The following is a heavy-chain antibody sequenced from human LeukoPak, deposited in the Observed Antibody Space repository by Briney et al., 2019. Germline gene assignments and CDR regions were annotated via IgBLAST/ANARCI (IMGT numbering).Heavy chain of an antibody. CDR1: EMSFSAYY. Sequence: SETLSLTCAASEMSFSAYYWNWIRQSPGRGLEWIGEINYGGSTKYTPSLEGRGTILIDTSKNQFSLKLTSVTAADTAVYYCARGFPPGSGSRGSHAFDVWGQGTMVTVSS. CDR3: ARGFPPGSGSRGSHAFDV. V-gene: IGHV4-34*01. CDR2: INYGGST. D-gene: IGHD6-19*01. J-gene: IGHJ3*01.